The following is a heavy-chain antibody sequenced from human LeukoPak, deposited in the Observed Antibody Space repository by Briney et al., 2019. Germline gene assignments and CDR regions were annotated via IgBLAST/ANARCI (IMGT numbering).Heavy chain of an antibody. J-gene: IGHJ6*03. CDR2: ISAYNGNT. Sequence: ASVKVSCKASGYTFTSYGISWVRQAPRQGLEWMGWISAYNGNTNYAQKLQGRVTMTTDTSTSTAYMELRSLRSDDTAVYYCARGVPAAILHYYYYYMDVWGKGTTVTVSS. CDR1: GYTFTSYG. D-gene: IGHD2-2*02. CDR3: ARGVPAAILHYYYYYMDV. V-gene: IGHV1-18*01.